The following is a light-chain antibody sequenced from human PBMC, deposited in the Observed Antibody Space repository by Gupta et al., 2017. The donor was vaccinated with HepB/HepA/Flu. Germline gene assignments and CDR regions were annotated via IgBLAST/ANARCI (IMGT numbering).Light chain of an antibody. J-gene: IGLJ2*01. CDR3: LSYDRSLSGSIV. CDR2: ADR. V-gene: IGLV1-40*01. Sequence: QSVVTQPPPVSGAPGQRVTISCTGSSPNIGAGYDVHWYQQVPGTAPKLIIYADRNRPSGVPDRFSGSKSDTSASLAITGLQAEDEADYYCLSYDRSLSGSIVFGGGTKLTVL. CDR1: SPNIGAGYD.